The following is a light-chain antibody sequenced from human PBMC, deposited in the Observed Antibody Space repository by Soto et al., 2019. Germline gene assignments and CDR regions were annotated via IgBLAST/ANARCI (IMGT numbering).Light chain of an antibody. CDR2: GAS. Sequence: EIVLTQSPGTLSLSPGERATLSCRASQSVNSNYLAWYQRKPGQAPRLLIYGASNRATDIPYRFSASGSGTDFTPTITRLEAEDFAVYYCQQYDRTPPTFGQGTKVEVK. CDR3: QQYDRTPPT. CDR1: QSVNSNY. J-gene: IGKJ1*01. V-gene: IGKV3-20*01.